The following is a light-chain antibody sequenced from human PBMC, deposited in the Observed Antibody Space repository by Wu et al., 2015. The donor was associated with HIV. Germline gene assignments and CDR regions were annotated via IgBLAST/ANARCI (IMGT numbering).Light chain of an antibody. CDR2: GAS. CDR3: QQSYSTPRLT. CDR1: QSISDF. V-gene: IGKV1-39*01. J-gene: IGKJ4*01. Sequence: DIQMTQSPSSLSPSVGDRVTITCRASQSISDFLNWYQQKPGKAPKLLIYGASNLESGVPSRFSGSGSGTDFTLTINNLQPEDFATYFCQQSYSTPRLTFGGGTKVQIK.